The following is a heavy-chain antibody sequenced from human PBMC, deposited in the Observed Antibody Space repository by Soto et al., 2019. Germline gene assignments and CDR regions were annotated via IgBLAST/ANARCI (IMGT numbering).Heavy chain of an antibody. J-gene: IGHJ6*02. V-gene: IGHV1-18*01. CDR3: ARDKGYGFGWSSSSGMDV. Sequence: ASVKVSCKASGYTFSNFGLSCVRQAPGQGLEWMGWISGYNGNTNSAEKFQGRVTMTTDTSTSTAYMEVRSLTSDDTAVYYCARDKGYGFGWSSSSGMDVWGQGTTVTVSS. D-gene: IGHD5-18*01. CDR2: ISGYNGNT. CDR1: GYTFSNFG.